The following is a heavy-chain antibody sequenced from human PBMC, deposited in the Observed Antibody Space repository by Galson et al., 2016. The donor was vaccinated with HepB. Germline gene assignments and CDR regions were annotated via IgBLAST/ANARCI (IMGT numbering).Heavy chain of an antibody. V-gene: IGHV1-18*01. J-gene: IGHJ4*02. CDR2: ISAYNGNT. CDR1: GYTFTSYG. Sequence: SVKVSCKASGYTFTSYGINWVRQAPGPGLEWMGWISAYNGNTDYAQKLQGKVTMTTDTSTSTAYMDLRSLRSDDTAVYYCARDLFFVDYGDSSLCYWGQGTLVTVSS. D-gene: IGHD4-17*01. CDR3: ARDLFFVDYGDSSLCY.